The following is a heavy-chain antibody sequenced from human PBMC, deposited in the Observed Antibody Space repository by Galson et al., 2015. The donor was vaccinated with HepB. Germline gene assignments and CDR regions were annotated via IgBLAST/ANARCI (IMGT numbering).Heavy chain of an antibody. Sequence: SLRLSCAASGFTFSSYAMHWVRQAPGKGLEWVAVISYDGSNKYYADSVKGRFTISRDNSKNTLYLQMNSLRAEDTAVYYCARDNGGNSVFEYFQHWGQGTLVTVSS. CDR2: ISYDGSNK. J-gene: IGHJ1*01. CDR1: GFTFSSYA. D-gene: IGHD4-23*01. CDR3: ARDNGGNSVFEYFQH. V-gene: IGHV3-30*04.